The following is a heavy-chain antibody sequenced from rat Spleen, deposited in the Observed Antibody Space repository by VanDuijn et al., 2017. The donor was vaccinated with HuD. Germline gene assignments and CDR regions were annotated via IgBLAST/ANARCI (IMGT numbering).Heavy chain of an antibody. Sequence: EVQLVESGGGLVQPGRSLKLSCAASGITFSDYYMAWVRQAPKKGLEWVASISYEGSSTYYGDSVKGRFTISRDNAKSTLYLQMNSLRSEDTATYYCAREPYPGITSYVMHAWGQGVSVTVSS. CDR3: AREPYPGITSYVMHA. V-gene: IGHV5-22*01. D-gene: IGHD1-4*01. CDR2: ISYEGSST. CDR1: GITFSDYY. J-gene: IGHJ4*01.